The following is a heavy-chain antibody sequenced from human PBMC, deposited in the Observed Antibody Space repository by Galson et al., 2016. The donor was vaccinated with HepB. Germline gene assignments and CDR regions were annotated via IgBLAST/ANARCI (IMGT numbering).Heavy chain of an antibody. CDR2: ISGSGAST. D-gene: IGHD2-2*02. CDR3: ARGRTTSCNSAFDI. V-gene: IGHV3-23*01. CDR1: GFTFSSSA. J-gene: IGHJ3*02. Sequence: SLRLSCAASGFTFSSSAMSWVRPAPGKGLEWVSVISGSGASTYYADSVKGRFTISRDNSKNTLYLQVNSLRVEDTAIYYCARGRTTSCNSAFDIWGQGTMVTVSS.